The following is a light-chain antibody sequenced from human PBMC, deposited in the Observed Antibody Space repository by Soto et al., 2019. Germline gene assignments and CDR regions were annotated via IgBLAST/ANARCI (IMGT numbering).Light chain of an antibody. Sequence: QSALTQPTSVSGSPGQSITISCTGNHNDIGTYDYVPWYQQHPGRAPRLLIYGVTTRPSGISDRFSASKSGLTASLTISGLQPEDEADYYCSSFTSNRIYVFGPGTKVTVL. CDR3: SSFTSNRIYV. CDR1: HNDIGTYDY. J-gene: IGLJ1*01. CDR2: GVT. V-gene: IGLV2-14*03.